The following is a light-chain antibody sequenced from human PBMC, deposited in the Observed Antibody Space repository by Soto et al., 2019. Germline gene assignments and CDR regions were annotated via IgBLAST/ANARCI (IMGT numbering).Light chain of an antibody. CDR1: SSNIGAGYD. Sequence: QPVLTQPPSVSGAPGQRVTISCTGSSSNIGAGYDVHWYQQLPGTAPKLLIYGNSNRPSGVPDRFSGSKSGTSASLAITGLQAEDEADYYCQSYDSNQDVFGTGTQLTVL. J-gene: IGLJ1*01. CDR2: GNS. CDR3: QSYDSNQDV. V-gene: IGLV1-40*01.